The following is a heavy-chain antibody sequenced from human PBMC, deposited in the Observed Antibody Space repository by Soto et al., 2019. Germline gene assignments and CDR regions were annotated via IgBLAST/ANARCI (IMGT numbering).Heavy chain of an antibody. V-gene: IGHV3-33*01. CDR2: IWYDGSNK. CDR3: ARSVVVPFDY. D-gene: IGHD3-22*01. J-gene: IGHJ4*02. Sequence: PGGSLRLSCAASRFTFSTYGMHWVRQAPGKGLEWVAVIWYDGSNKYYADSVKGRFTISRDNSKNTLYLQMNSLRTEDTAVYYCARSVVVPFDYWGQGTLVTVSS. CDR1: RFTFSTYG.